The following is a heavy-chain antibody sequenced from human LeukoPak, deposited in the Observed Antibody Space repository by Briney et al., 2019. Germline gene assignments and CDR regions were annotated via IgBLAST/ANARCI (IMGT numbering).Heavy chain of an antibody. J-gene: IGHJ4*02. CDR2: VSGSGGTT. V-gene: IGHV3-23*01. CDR3: AKAGHGFHSFDY. D-gene: IGHD3-10*01. CDR1: GFTFSSYA. Sequence: GGSLRLSCAASGFTFSSYAMTWVRQAPGKGLEWVSAVSGSGGTTYYADSVEGWFTISRDNSKNALYLQMSSLRAEDTAVYYCAKAGHGFHSFDYRGQGTLVTVSS.